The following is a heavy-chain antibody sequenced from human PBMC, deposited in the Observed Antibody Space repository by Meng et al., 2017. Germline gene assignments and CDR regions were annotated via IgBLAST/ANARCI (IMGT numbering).Heavy chain of an antibody. CDR3: ARGRAALQWLAD. V-gene: IGHV3-30*01. J-gene: IGHJ4*02. CDR2: ISYDGSNK. CDR1: GFTFSSYA. D-gene: IGHD6-19*01. Sequence: QGQRVESGGGVVQPGRSLRLSCAASGFTFSSYAMHWVRQAPGKGLEWVAVISYDGSNKYYADSVKGRFTISRDNSKNTLYLQMNSLRAEDTAVYYCARGRAALQWLADWGQGTLVTVSS.